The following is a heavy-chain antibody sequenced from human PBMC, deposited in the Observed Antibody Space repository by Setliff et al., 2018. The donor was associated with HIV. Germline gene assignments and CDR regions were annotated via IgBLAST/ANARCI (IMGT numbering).Heavy chain of an antibody. D-gene: IGHD3-3*01. CDR1: GFTFRTYK. V-gene: IGHV3-21*01. J-gene: IGHJ6*02. CDR2: ISIGSGGAI. Sequence: GGSLRLSCAASGFTFRTYKFNWVRQAPGSGLEWVSSISIGSGGAIDYADSVQGRFTISRDNSKNSLYLQMNGLGVEDTGVYYCARDKLYYNLYDGSPVYGMDVWGQGTTVTVSS. CDR3: ARDKLYYNLYDGSPVYGMDV.